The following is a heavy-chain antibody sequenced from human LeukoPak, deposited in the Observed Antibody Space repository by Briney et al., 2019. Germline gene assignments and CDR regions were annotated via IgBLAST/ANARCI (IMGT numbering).Heavy chain of an antibody. V-gene: IGHV1-18*01. Sequence: GASVKASCKASGYTFTSYGISWVRQAPGQGLEWMGWISAYNGNTNYAQKLQGRVTMTTDTSTSTAYMELRSLRSDDTAVYYCARADYGDYTDYFDYWGQGTLVTVSS. CDR2: ISAYNGNT. D-gene: IGHD4-17*01. CDR1: GYTFTSYG. J-gene: IGHJ4*02. CDR3: ARADYGDYTDYFDY.